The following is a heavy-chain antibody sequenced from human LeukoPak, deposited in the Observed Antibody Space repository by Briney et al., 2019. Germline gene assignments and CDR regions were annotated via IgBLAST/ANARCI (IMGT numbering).Heavy chain of an antibody. D-gene: IGHD2-2*01. J-gene: IGHJ4*02. CDR1: GFTFSNYA. V-gene: IGHV3-23*01. CDR3: ARAGFCSTTTCYNPFDY. CDR2: ITDTGFAT. Sequence: PGGSLRLSCAAPGFTFSNYAMTWVRQAPGKGLEWVSGITDTGFATFYADSVRGRFTISRDNSRNTLYLQMDSLRAEDTAVYYCARAGFCSTTTCYNPFDYWGQGTLVTVSS.